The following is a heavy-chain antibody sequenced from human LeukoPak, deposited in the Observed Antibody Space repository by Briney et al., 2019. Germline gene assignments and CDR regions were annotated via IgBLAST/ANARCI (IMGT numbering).Heavy chain of an antibody. V-gene: IGHV1-2*02. CDR1: EYTFTVYF. CDR2: INPNSGGT. D-gene: IGHD3/OR15-3a*01. Sequence: ASVKVSCKASEYTFTVYFMHWLRQAPGRGLEWMGWINPNSGGTNYAQKFQGRVTMTRDTSISTAYMELSRLRSDDTAVYYCARGGDRAPWTTLVYWGQGTLVTVSS. CDR3: ARGGDRAPWTTLVY. J-gene: IGHJ4*02.